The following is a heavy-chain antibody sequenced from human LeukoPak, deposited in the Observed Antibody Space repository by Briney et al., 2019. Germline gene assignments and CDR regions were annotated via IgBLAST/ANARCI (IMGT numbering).Heavy chain of an antibody. CDR2: IYYSGST. Sequence: SETLSLTCTVSGGSISSYYWSWIRRPPGKGLEWIGYIYYSGSTYYNPSLKSRVTISVDTSKNQFSLKLSSVTAADTAVYYCARHSGSYYELDYWGQGTLVTVSS. V-gene: IGHV4-59*01. D-gene: IGHD1-26*01. CDR1: GGSISSYY. CDR3: ARHSGSYYELDY. J-gene: IGHJ4*02.